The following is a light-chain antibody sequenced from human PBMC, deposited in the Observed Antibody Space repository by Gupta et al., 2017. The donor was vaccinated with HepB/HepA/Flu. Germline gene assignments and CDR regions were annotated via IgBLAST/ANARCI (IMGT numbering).Light chain of an antibody. CDR2: STN. CDR3: AAWADSLKVPV. J-gene: IGLJ2*01. Sequence: QSVLTQPPSASGTPGQRVTISCSGSSSNIGSNTVNWYQQLPGKAPKLIIYSTNQRPSGVTDRFSGSKSGTSASLAIGGLQSEDEAEYDGAAWADSLKVPVFGGGTKLTVL. V-gene: IGLV1-44*01. CDR1: SSNIGSNT.